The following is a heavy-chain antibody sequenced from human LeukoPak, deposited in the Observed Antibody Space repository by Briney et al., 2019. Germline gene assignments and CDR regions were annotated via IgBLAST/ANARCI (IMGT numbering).Heavy chain of an antibody. J-gene: IGHJ3*02. D-gene: IGHD3-10*01. CDR2: ISSSGDTI. V-gene: IGHV3-11*04. CDR1: AFSFSDYN. CDR3: ARALHYFGSTNNYHEHPHDAFDI. Sequence: GGSLRLSCAASAFSFSDYNMNWIRQTPGKGLEWVSYISSSGDTIYSADSMKGRFTISRDNAKNSLYLQMNSLRVEDTAVYYCARALHYFGSTNNYHEHPHDAFDIWGQGTMVTVSS.